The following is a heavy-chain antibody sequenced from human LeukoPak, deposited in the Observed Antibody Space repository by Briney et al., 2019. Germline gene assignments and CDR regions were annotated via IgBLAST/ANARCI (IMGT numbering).Heavy chain of an antibody. Sequence: PSETLSLTCTVSGGSISSYYWSWIRQPPGKGLEWIGYIYYSGSTNYNPSLKSRVTISVDTSKNQFSLKLSSVTAADTAVYYCARGGWVGRWWELLRDDWGQGTLVTVSS. CDR3: ARGGWVGRWWELLRDD. D-gene: IGHD1-26*01. CDR1: GGSISSYY. J-gene: IGHJ4*02. V-gene: IGHV4-59*01. CDR2: IYYSGST.